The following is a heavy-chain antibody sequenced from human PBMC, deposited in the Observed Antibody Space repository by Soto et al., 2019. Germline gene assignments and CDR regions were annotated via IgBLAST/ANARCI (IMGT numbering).Heavy chain of an antibody. Sequence: QVQLVQSGAEVKKPGASVKVSCKASGYTFTSYDINWVRQATGKGLEWMGWMNPNSGNTGYAQKFQGRVTMTRNTSISTAYMELSSLRSEDTAVYYCARGIATVTYYYYYYMDVWGKGTTVTVSS. D-gene: IGHD4-17*01. J-gene: IGHJ6*03. V-gene: IGHV1-8*01. CDR3: ARGIATVTYYYYYYMDV. CDR1: GYTFTSYD. CDR2: MNPNSGNT.